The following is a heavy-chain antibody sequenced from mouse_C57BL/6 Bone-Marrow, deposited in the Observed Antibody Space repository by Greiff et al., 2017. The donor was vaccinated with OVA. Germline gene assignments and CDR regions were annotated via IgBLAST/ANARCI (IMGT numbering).Heavy chain of an antibody. D-gene: IGHD1-1*01. Sequence: EVQLQQSGPELVKPGASVKISCKASGYTFTDYYMNWVKQSHGKSLEWIGDINPNNGGTSYNQKFKGKATLTVDKSSSTAYMELRSLTSEDSAVYYCARSRYYYGMNWYFDVWGTGTTVTVSS. CDR2: INPNNGGT. J-gene: IGHJ1*03. CDR1: GYTFTDYY. CDR3: ARSRYYYGMNWYFDV. V-gene: IGHV1-26*01.